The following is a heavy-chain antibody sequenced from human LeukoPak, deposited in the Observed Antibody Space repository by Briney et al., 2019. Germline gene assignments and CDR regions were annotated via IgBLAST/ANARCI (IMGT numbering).Heavy chain of an antibody. Sequence: PGGSLRLSCVASGLNFDDSAMHWVRQAPGKSLEWVSLISADGGSTFSADSVKGRFSISRDNSKNSLYLQMNSLRSEDTAMYYCAKESGKFDYWGQGTLAGVSS. J-gene: IGHJ4*02. CDR1: GLNFDDSA. CDR2: ISADGGST. CDR3: AKESGKFDY. V-gene: IGHV3-43*02.